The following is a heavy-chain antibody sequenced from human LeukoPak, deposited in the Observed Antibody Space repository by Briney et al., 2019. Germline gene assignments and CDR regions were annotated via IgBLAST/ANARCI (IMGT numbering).Heavy chain of an antibody. Sequence: GGSPRLSCAASGFTFDDYGMSWVRQAPGKGLEWVSGINWNGGSTGYADSVKGRFTISRDNAKNSLYLQMNSLRAEDTALYYCARDRLRYFDWPGGDAFDIWGQGTMVTVSS. CDR2: INWNGGST. J-gene: IGHJ3*02. CDR3: ARDRLRYFDWPGGDAFDI. V-gene: IGHV3-20*04. D-gene: IGHD3-9*01. CDR1: GFTFDDYG.